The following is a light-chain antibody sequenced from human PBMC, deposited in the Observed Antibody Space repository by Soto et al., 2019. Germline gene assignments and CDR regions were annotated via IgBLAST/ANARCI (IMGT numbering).Light chain of an antibody. J-gene: IGLJ1*01. CDR2: EVS. CDR3: SSYTSSGTRV. CDR1: TSDVGGYNV. Sequence: QSALTQPASVSGSPGQSITISCTGTTSDVGGYNVVSWYQLHPGKAPKLMIFEVSNRPSGVSNRFSGSKSGNTASLTISGLQEEDDADYYCSSYTSSGTRVFGTGTKLTVL. V-gene: IGLV2-14*01.